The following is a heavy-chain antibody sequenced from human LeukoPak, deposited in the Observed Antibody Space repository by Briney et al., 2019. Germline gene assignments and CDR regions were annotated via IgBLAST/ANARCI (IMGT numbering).Heavy chain of an antibody. Sequence: PGGSLRLSCAASGFTLSSYGMHWVRQAPGKGLERVAFIRYDGSNKYYADSVKGRFTISRDSSKNTLYLQMNSLRAEDTAVYYCAKGRFLEWLRFDYWGQGTLVTVSS. D-gene: IGHD3-3*01. V-gene: IGHV3-30*02. CDR2: IRYDGSNK. CDR3: AKGRFLEWLRFDY. CDR1: GFTLSSYG. J-gene: IGHJ4*02.